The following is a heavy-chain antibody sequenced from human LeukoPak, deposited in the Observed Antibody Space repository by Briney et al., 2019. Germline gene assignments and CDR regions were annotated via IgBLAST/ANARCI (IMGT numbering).Heavy chain of an antibody. J-gene: IGHJ4*02. CDR1: GFIFSSYS. CDR3: ARRAGAYSHPYDY. CDR2: ISSTSSTI. D-gene: IGHD4/OR15-4a*01. Sequence: GGSLRLSCAASGFIFSSYSMNWVRQAPGKGLEWVSFISSTSSTIYYADSVKGRFTISRDNAKNSLYLQMNSLRAEDTAVYYCARRAGAYSHPYDYWGQGTLVTVSS. V-gene: IGHV3-48*01.